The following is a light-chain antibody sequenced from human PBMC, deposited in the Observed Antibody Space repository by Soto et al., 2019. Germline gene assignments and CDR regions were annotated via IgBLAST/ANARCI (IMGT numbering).Light chain of an antibody. J-gene: IGKJ1*01. CDR1: QSVSNN. Sequence: ILMTQSPATLSVSPGERATLSCRASQSVSNNFAWYQQKPGQAPRLLIYDASTRATGIPPRFSGSGSGTDFTLTISGLQSEDFAVYYCQPYNNWPPWTFGQGTKVEIK. V-gene: IGKV3-15*01. CDR3: QPYNNWPPWT. CDR2: DAS.